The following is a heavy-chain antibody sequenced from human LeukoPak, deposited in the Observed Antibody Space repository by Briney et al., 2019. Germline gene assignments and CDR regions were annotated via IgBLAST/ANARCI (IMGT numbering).Heavy chain of an antibody. D-gene: IGHD2-2*02. Sequence: GESLKISCKGSGYSFTNYWIAWVRQMPGKRLEWMGIIYPGDSDTRYSPSFQGQVTISADRSISTAYLQWSSMKASDIAMYYCARLYCSSASCYTGSSYYFDYSGQGTLVTVSS. CDR1: GYSFTNYW. V-gene: IGHV5-51*01. J-gene: IGHJ4*02. CDR2: IYPGDSDT. CDR3: ARLYCSSASCYTGSSYYFDY.